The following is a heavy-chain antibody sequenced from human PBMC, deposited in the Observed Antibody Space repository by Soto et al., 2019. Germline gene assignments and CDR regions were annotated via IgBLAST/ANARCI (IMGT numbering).Heavy chain of an antibody. Sequence: SETLSLTCTVSGGSISSGGYYWSWIRQHPGKGLEWIGYIYYSGSTYYNPSLKSRVTISVDTSKNQFSLKLSSVTAADTAVYYCARLGYSGYDNAFDIWGQGTMVTVS. CDR3: ARLGYSGYDNAFDI. J-gene: IGHJ3*02. CDR1: GGSISSGGYY. D-gene: IGHD5-12*01. CDR2: IYYSGST. V-gene: IGHV4-31*03.